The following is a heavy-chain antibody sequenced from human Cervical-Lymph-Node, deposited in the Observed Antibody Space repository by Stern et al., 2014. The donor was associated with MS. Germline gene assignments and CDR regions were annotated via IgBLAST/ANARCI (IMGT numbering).Heavy chain of an antibody. D-gene: IGHD3-22*01. J-gene: IGHJ3*02. CDR1: GFTFTSSA. CDR2: IVVGSGNT. CDR3: AAINDYYDSSGYDAFDI. Sequence: QLVESGPEVKKPGTSVKVSCKASGFTFTSSAVQWVRQARGRLEWIGWIVVGSGNTNYAQKFQERVTITRDMSTSTAYMELSSLRSEDTAVYYCAAINDYYDSSGYDAFDIWGQGTMVTVSS. V-gene: IGHV1-58*01.